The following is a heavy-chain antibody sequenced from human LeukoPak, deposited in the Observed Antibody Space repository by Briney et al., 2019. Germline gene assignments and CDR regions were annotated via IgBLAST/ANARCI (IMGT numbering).Heavy chain of an antibody. V-gene: IGHV3-33*01. Sequence: GRSLRLSCAASGFTFSSYGMHWVRQAPGKGLEWVAVIWYDGSNKYYADSVKGRFTISRDNSKNTLYLQMNSLRAEDTAVYYCARFKLQHDGLYYYYYGMDVWGQGTTVTVSS. J-gene: IGHJ6*02. CDR3: ARFKLQHDGLYYYYYGMDV. CDR2: IWYDGSNK. CDR1: GFTFSSYG. D-gene: IGHD3-9*01.